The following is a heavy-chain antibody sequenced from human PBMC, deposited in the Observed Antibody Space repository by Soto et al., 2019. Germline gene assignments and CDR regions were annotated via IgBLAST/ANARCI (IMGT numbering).Heavy chain of an antibody. J-gene: IGHJ4*02. Sequence: QVQLQESGPGLVKPSETLSLTCTVSGGSISSYYWSWIRQPPGKGLEWIGYFYYSGSTNYNPSLKSRVPISVDTSKNQCSLKLSSVPAADTAVYYCARARGGYFDYWGQGTLVTVSS. CDR2: FYYSGST. CDR3: ARARGGYFDY. V-gene: IGHV4-59*01. D-gene: IGHD3-10*01. CDR1: GGSISSYY.